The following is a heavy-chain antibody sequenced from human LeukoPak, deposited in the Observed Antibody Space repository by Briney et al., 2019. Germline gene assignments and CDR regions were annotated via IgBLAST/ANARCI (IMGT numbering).Heavy chain of an antibody. Sequence: SETLSLTCTVPGGSISSFYWSWVRQPPGKGLEWIGYIYYSGSTDYNPSLKSRVTMSVDRSKNRLSLKLTSVTAADTAVYYCARDLAHAFDIWGQGIMVTVSS. CDR3: ARDLAHAFDI. V-gene: IGHV4-59*01. J-gene: IGHJ3*02. D-gene: IGHD3-3*02. CDR2: IYYSGST. CDR1: GGSISSFY.